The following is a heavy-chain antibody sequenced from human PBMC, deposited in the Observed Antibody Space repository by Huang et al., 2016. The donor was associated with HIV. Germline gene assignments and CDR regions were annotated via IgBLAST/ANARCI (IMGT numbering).Heavy chain of an antibody. CDR2: INHSGST. V-gene: IGHV4-34*01. Sequence: QVQLQQWGAGLLKPSETLSLTCAVYGGSFSGYYWSWLRQSPGKGLGWIGEINHSGSTNYNPSVKSRLTISVDTSKNQFSLKLSSVTAADTAVYYCARERMMSWLDDHDAFDIWGQGTMVTVSS. J-gene: IGHJ3*02. CDR3: ARERMMSWLDDHDAFDI. D-gene: IGHD1-1*01. CDR1: GGSFSGYY.